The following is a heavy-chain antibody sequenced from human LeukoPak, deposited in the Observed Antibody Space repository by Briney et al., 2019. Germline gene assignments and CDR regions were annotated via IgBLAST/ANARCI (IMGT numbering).Heavy chain of an antibody. J-gene: IGHJ4*02. CDR3: ARGPTTTLYTTPLDY. D-gene: IGHD1-1*01. CDR1: GFTFTSYA. CDR2: ISYDGSYK. V-gene: IGHV3-30*04. Sequence: PGGSLRLSCAASGFTFTSYAMHWVRQAPGKGLEWVAVISYDGSYKYHADSVKGRFTISRDNSKNTLYLQMNSLRAEDTAVHYCARGPTTTLYTTPLDYWGQGTLVTVSS.